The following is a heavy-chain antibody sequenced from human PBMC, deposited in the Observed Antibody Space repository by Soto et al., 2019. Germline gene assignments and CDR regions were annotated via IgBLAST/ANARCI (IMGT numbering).Heavy chain of an antibody. V-gene: IGHV3-21*01. D-gene: IGHD2-15*01. J-gene: IGHJ6*03. CDR1: GFTFSSYS. CDR2: ISSSSSYI. Sequence: GGSLRLSCAASGFTFSSYSMNWVRQAPGKELEWVSSISSSSSYIYYADSVKGRFTISRDNAKNSLYLQMNSLRAEDTAVYYCARDLYCSGGSCSSNYYYYYMDVWGKGTTVTVSS. CDR3: ARDLYCSGGSCSSNYYYYYMDV.